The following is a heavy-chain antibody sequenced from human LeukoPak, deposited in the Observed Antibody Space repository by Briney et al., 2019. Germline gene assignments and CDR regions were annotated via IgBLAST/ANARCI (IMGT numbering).Heavy chain of an antibody. Sequence: GGSLRLSCAASGFTFSSYWMGWVRQAPGKGLEWVANIKQDGVEKYHVDSVKGRFTISRDNAKKSLYLQMNSLRAGDTAVYYCVRACDRSSCPYYFDSWGQGTLVTVSS. CDR3: VRACDRSSCPYYFDS. D-gene: IGHD3-22*01. J-gene: IGHJ4*02. CDR1: GFTFSSYW. CDR2: IKQDGVEK. V-gene: IGHV3-7*03.